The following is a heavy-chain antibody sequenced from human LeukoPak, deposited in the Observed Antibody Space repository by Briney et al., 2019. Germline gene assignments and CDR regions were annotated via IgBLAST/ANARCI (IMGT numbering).Heavy chain of an antibody. CDR2: IYYPGST. Sequence: PSETLSLTCPVSGGSISNYYWSWIRQPPGKGLEWIGYIYYPGSTNYNPSLKSRVAISVDASKNQFSLKLSSVTAADTAVYHCARAPTWNYGMDVWGQGTTVTVSS. CDR1: GGSISNYY. J-gene: IGHJ6*02. D-gene: IGHD2/OR15-2a*01. CDR3: ARAPTWNYGMDV. V-gene: IGHV4-59*01.